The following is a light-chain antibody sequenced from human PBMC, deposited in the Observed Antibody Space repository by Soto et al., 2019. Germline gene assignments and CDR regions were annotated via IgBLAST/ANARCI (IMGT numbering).Light chain of an antibody. CDR1: QTVRGIY. CDR2: GGS. J-gene: IGKJ4*01. V-gene: IGKV3-20*01. Sequence: EIVLTQSPGTLSLSPGERATFSCRSSQTVRGIYLAWYQQKPGQAPRLLIYGGSSRATGIPDRFSGSGSGAEFTLTISSLQSEDFALYYCQQYSNWPLTFGGGTKVDIK. CDR3: QQYSNWPLT.